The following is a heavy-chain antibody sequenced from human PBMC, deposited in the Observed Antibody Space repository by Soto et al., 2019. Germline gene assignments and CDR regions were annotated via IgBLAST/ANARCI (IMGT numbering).Heavy chain of an antibody. CDR1: GYSFTSYW. J-gene: IGHJ4*02. V-gene: IGHV5-10-1*01. Sequence: PGESLKISCKGSGYSFTSYWISWVRQMPGKGLEWMGRIDPSDSYTNYSPSFQGHVTISADKSISTAYLQWSSLKASDTAMYYCARHLGYYDSSGYYLNVFDYWGQGTLVTVSS. CDR3: ARHLGYYDSSGYYLNVFDY. CDR2: IDPSDSYT. D-gene: IGHD3-22*01.